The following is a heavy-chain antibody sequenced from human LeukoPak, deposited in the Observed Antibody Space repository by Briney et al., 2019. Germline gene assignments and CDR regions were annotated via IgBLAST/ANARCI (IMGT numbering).Heavy chain of an antibody. D-gene: IGHD3-22*01. Sequence: GGSLRLSCTASKFTFSNYVMTLVRQAPGKGLEWVSAISTSSTGTYYADSVKGRFTISRDNSKNTLYLQMNSLRAEDTAVYYCAKSKPFYYYDSSGYYYDFDYWGQGTLVTVSS. CDR1: KFTFSNYV. CDR3: AKSKPFYYYDSSGYYYDFDY. V-gene: IGHV3-23*01. CDR2: ISTSSTGT. J-gene: IGHJ4*02.